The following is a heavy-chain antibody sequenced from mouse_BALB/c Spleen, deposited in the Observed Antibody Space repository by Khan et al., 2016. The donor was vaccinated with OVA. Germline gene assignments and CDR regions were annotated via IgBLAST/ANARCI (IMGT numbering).Heavy chain of an antibody. Sequence: QVQLKESGPGPVAPSQSLSITCTISGFTLTSYGVHWVRQPAGKGLEWLVVLWSDGRTTYNPALKSSLIISKDNSKSQVFLKVNSLQTDDSAIYYCDRQVNPEYFDVWGAGTTVTLSS. CDR3: DRQVNPEYFDV. V-gene: IGHV2-6-1*01. D-gene: IGHD6-1*01. CDR1: GFTLTSYG. J-gene: IGHJ1*02. CDR2: LWSDGRT.